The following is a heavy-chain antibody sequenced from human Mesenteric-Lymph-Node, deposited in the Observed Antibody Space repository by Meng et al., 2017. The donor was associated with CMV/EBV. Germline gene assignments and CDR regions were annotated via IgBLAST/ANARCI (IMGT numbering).Heavy chain of an antibody. V-gene: IGHV4-4*02. D-gene: IGHD5-24*01. CDR3: ARDGGATTLDY. Sequence: LTCAVAGGSNTRNNWWRWVRQPPGKGLEWIGEIYHSGSTNYSPSLKSRVTISVDKSKNHFSLNLSSVTAADTAVYYCARDGGATTLDYWGQGTLVTVSS. J-gene: IGHJ4*02. CDR2: IYHSGST. CDR1: GGSNTRNNW.